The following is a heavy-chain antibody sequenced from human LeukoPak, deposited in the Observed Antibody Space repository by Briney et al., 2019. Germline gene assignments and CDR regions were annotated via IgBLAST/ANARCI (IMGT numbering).Heavy chain of an antibody. J-gene: IGHJ4*02. D-gene: IGHD3-10*01. V-gene: IGHV3-64D*06. CDR2: ISGNGGST. CDR3: VKMVIYYYGSGSYSDY. Sequence: GGSLRLSCSASGFTFSSYATHWARQAPGKGLEYVSAISGNGGSTYYADSVKGRFTISRDNSKNTLYLQMSSLRAEDTAVYYCVKMVIYYYGSGSYSDYWGQGTLVTVSS. CDR1: GFTFSSYA.